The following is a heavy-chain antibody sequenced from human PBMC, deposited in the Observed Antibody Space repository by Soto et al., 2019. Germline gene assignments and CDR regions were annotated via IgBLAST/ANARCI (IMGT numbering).Heavy chain of an antibody. CDR2: IWYDGSNK. Sequence: LRLSCAASGFTFSSYGMHWVRQAPGKGLGWVAVIWYDGSNKYYADSVKGRFTISRDNSKNTLYLQMNSLRAEDTAVYYCARRGVTKYYFDYWGQGTLVTVSS. CDR3: ARRGVTKYYFDY. CDR1: GFTFSSYG. V-gene: IGHV3-33*01. J-gene: IGHJ4*02. D-gene: IGHD3-10*01.